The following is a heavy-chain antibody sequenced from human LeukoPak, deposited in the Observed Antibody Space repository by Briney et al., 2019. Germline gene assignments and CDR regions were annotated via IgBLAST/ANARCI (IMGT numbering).Heavy chain of an antibody. CDR3: ARDPLLGTAYYYYGMDV. Sequence: SETLSLTCTVSGGSISSSSYYWGWIRQPPGKGLEWIGSIYYSGSTYYNPSLKSRVTISVDTSKNQFSLKLSSVTAADTAVYYCARDPLLGTAYYYYGMDVWGQGTTVTVSS. CDR2: IYYSGST. V-gene: IGHV4-39*07. J-gene: IGHJ6*02. D-gene: IGHD7-27*01. CDR1: GGSISSSSYY.